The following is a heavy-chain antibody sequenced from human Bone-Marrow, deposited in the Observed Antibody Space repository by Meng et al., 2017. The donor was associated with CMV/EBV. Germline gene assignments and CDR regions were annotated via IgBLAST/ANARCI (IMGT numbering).Heavy chain of an antibody. J-gene: IGHJ4*02. V-gene: IGHV4-39*07. CDR2: IYYSGST. Sequence: SETLSLTCTVSGGSISSSSYYWGWIRQPPGKGLEWIGSIYYSGSTYYNPSLKSRVIISVDTSKNQFSLKLSSVTAADTAVYYCARAPVLYRYCSSTSCSKFDYWGQGTLVTVSS. D-gene: IGHD2-2*01. CDR1: GGSISSSSYY. CDR3: ARAPVLYRYCSSTSCSKFDY.